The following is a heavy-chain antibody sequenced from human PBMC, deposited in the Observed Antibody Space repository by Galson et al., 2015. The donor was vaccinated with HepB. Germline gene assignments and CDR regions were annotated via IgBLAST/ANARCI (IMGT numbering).Heavy chain of an antibody. CDR3: VRDDNWAFDI. CDR1: GFTFSGYS. CDR2: ITYSSGDK. Sequence: SLRLSCAASGFTFSGYSMNWFRQAPGKGLEWVSYITYSSGDKRYGDSAEGRFTISRDNAKNSLYLQINGLRAEDTAIYYCVRDDNWAFDIWGQGTMVTVSP. D-gene: IGHD5-24*01. J-gene: IGHJ3*02. V-gene: IGHV3-48*01.